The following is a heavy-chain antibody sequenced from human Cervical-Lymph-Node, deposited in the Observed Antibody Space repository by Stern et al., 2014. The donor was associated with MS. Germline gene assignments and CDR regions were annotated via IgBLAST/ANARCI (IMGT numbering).Heavy chain of an antibody. V-gene: IGHV3-30*04. CDR1: GFTFSYST. Sequence: QVQLVESGGGVVQPGRSLRLSCAASGFTFSYSTMHWVRQAPGKGLEWVATVSYDGSDEYYPDSVKGRFTISRDNSKNTLYLQVNSLRAEDTGVYFCARDRTVTTYYYYYGMDVWGQWTTVTVSS. CDR3: ARDRTVTTYYYYYGMDV. J-gene: IGHJ6*02. D-gene: IGHD4-11*01. CDR2: VSYDGSDE.